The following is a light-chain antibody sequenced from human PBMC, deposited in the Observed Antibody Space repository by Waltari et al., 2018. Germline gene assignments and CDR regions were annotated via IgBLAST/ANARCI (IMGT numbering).Light chain of an antibody. CDR1: QGINSA. Sequence: AIQLTQSPSSLSASVGDRVTIPCRASQGINSALAWYQQKPGKAPKLLIYDASSLESGVPSRFSGSGYGTDFTLTISSLQPEDFATYYCQQFKSFLITFGQGTRLEIK. V-gene: IGKV1-13*02. CDR3: QQFKSFLIT. CDR2: DAS. J-gene: IGKJ5*01.